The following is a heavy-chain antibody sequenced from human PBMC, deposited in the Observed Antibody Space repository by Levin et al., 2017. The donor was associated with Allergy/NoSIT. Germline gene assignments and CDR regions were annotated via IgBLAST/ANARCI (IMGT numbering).Heavy chain of an antibody. V-gene: IGHV3-30*18. J-gene: IGHJ3*02. Sequence: PGGSLRLSCAASGFTFSSYGMHWVRQAPGKGLEWVAVISYDGSNKYYADSVKGRFTISRDNSKNTLYLQMNSLRAEDTAVYYCAKRGLLPWSMVRAPEDAFDIWGQGTMVTVSS. CDR1: GFTFSSYG. CDR2: ISYDGSNK. D-gene: IGHD3-10*01. CDR3: AKRGLLPWSMVRAPEDAFDI.